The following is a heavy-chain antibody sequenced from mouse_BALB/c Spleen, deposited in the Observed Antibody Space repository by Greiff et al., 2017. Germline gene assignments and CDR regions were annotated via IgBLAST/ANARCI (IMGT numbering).Heavy chain of an antibody. CDR1: GYTFTSYY. CDR2: IYPGNVNT. CDR3: ARGGYGYDVDWYFDV. D-gene: IGHD2-2*01. Sequence: QVQLQQSGPELVKPGASVRISCKASGYTFTSYYIHWVNQRPGQGLEWIGWIYPGNVNTKYNEKFKGKATLTADKSSSTAYMQLSSLTSEDSAVYFCARGGYGYDVDWYFDVWGAGTTVTVSS. J-gene: IGHJ1*01. V-gene: IGHV1S56*01.